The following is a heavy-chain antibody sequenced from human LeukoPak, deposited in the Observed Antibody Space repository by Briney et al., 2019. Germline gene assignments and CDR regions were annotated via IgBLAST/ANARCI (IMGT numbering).Heavy chain of an antibody. V-gene: IGHV3-30-3*01. CDR2: TSNDGSNK. CDR1: GFTFSDYN. CDR3: AKEQYPGYFDF. D-gene: IGHD1-14*01. J-gene: IGHJ4*02. Sequence: PGRSLRLSCAASGFTFSDYNMHWVRQAPGQGLEWVSLTSNDGSNKYYAVSVKGRFTISRDNTKNTLYLQMNSLRTEDTAVYYCAKEQYPGYFDFWGQGTLVTVSA.